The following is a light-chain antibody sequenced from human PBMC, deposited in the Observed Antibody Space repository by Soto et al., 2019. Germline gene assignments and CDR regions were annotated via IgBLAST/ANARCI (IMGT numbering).Light chain of an antibody. CDR2: KAS. CDR3: QHYNSSPWT. J-gene: IGKJ1*01. V-gene: IGKV1-5*03. CDR1: QTISSW. Sequence: DIQMTQSPSTLSGSVGDRVTITCRASQTISSWLAWYQQKPGKAPKLLIYKASTLKSGVPSRFSGSGSGTEFTLTISSLQPDDFATYYCQHYNSSPWTFGQGTKVDI.